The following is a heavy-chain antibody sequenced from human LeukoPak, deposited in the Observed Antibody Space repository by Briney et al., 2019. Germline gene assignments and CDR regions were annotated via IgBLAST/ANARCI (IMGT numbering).Heavy chain of an antibody. V-gene: IGHV3-7*01. D-gene: IGHD6-19*01. J-gene: IGHJ3*02. CDR2: IKQDGNEK. CDR3: ARDHVIEYSSGWYRSDAFDI. Sequence: GGSLRLSCAASGFTFSNAWMSWVRQAPGKGLEWVANIKQDGNEKYYVDSVKGRFTISRDNAKNSLYLKMNSLRAEDTAVYYCARDHVIEYSSGWYRSDAFDIWGQGTMVTVSS. CDR1: GFTFSNAW.